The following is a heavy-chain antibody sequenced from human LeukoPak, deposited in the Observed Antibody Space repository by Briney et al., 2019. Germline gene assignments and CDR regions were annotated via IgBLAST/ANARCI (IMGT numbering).Heavy chain of an antibody. CDR2: ISSSGSTI. D-gene: IGHD6-19*01. CDR1: GFTVSSNY. J-gene: IGHJ4*02. CDR3: ARESSGWNGVDY. V-gene: IGHV3-11*04. Sequence: PGGSLRLSCAASGFTVSSNYMSWVRQAPGKGLEWVSYISSSGSTIYYADSVKGRFTISRDNAKNSLYLQMNSLRAEDTAVYYCARESSGWNGVDYWGQGTLVTVSS.